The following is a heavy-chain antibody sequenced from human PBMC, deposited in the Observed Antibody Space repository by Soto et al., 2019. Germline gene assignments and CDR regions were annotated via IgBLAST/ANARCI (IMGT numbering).Heavy chain of an antibody. V-gene: IGHV3-72*01. D-gene: IGHD6-19*01. Sequence: PGGSLRLSCAASGFTFSDHYMDWVRQAPGKGLEWVGRTRNKANSYTTEYAASVKGRFTISRDDSKNSLYLQMNSLKTEDTAVYYCARVRGYGWYYFDYWGQGTLVTVSS. CDR3: ARVRGYGWYYFDY. CDR2: TRNKANSYTT. CDR1: GFTFSDHY. J-gene: IGHJ4*02.